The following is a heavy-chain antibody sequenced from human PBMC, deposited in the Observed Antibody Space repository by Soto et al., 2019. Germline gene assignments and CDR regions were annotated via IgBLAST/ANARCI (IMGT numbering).Heavy chain of an antibody. J-gene: IGHJ4*01. CDR1: GFAVRDHD. D-gene: IGHD5-12*01. V-gene: IGHV3-53*01. CDR3: ARTLRGHRAHFDR. Sequence: PXGSLILSFAAAGFAVRDHDLTWVRQAQGKGLEWVSLFKTDGGSLYADSVKGRFSVSRDIASNSLYLQMNSLRVEDTALYFCARTLRGHRAHFDRWGHGALVTVSS. CDR2: FKTDGGS.